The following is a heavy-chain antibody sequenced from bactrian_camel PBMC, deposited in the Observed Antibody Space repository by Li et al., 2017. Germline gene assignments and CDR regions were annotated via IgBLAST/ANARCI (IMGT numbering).Heavy chain of an antibody. Sequence: HVQLVESGGGLVQTGGSLRLSCGVSGLTFSEYTMSWVRQAPGKGLEWVSSINSGGSFPHYADSMKGRFTISRDNAKNTLYLQMDSLKTEDTAVYYCATDEYGSSWSSVMYNSWGQGTQVTVS. D-gene: IGHD6*01. CDR1: GLTFSEYT. J-gene: IGHJ6*01. CDR2: INSGGSFP. CDR3: ATDEYGSSWSSVMYNS. V-gene: IGHV3-2*01.